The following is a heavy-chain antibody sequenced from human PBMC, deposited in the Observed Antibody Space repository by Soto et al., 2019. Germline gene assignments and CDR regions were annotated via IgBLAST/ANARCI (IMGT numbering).Heavy chain of an antibody. J-gene: IGHJ4*02. Sequence: EVQLLESGGDLVQPGGSLRLSCAASGFTFSSNVMSWVRQAPGKGLECVADISDTGGSTYYADSVKGRFTISRDNSKNTLSLQMKSLRAEDTAVYYCAKVRSFYDYWSGRYYFDYWGQGTLVTVSS. D-gene: IGHD3-3*01. V-gene: IGHV3-23*01. CDR3: AKVRSFYDYWSGRYYFDY. CDR2: ISDTGGST. CDR1: GFTFSSNV.